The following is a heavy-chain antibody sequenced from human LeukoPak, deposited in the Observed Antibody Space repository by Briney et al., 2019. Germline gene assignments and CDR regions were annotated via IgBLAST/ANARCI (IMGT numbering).Heavy chain of an antibody. V-gene: IGHV3-30*19. D-gene: IGHD1-26*01. CDR1: GFTFNTYG. CDR2: IWYDGSNK. CDR3: ARDHTTTGGSPAPWFDP. J-gene: IGHJ5*02. Sequence: GGSLRLSCAASGFTFNTYGMNWVRQAPGKGLEWVAVIWYDGSNKYYADSVKGRFTISRDNSKNTLYLQMNSLRAEDTAVYYCARDHTTTGGSPAPWFDPWGQGTLVTVSS.